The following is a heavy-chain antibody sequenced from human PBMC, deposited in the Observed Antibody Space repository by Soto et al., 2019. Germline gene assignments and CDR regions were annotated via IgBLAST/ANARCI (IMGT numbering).Heavy chain of an antibody. J-gene: IGHJ5*02. V-gene: IGHV3-21*01. Sequence: GGSLRLSCAASGFTFSSYSMNWVRQAPGKGLEWDSSISSSSSYIYYADSVKGRFTISRDNAKNSLYLQMNSLRAEDTAVYYCARDSAGTDNWFDPWGQGTLVTVSS. CDR2: ISSSSSYI. D-gene: IGHD6-19*01. CDR3: ARDSAGTDNWFDP. CDR1: GFTFSSYS.